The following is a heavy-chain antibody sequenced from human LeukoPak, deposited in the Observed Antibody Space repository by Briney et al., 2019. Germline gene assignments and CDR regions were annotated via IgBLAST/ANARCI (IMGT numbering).Heavy chain of an antibody. CDR2: IYYSGST. Sequence: SETLSLTCTVSGGSISSYYWSWIRQPPGKGLEWIGYIYYSGSTNYNPSLKSRVTISVGTSKNQFSLKLSSVTAADTAVYYCARKRYSSSWYYFDYWGQGTLVTVSS. D-gene: IGHD6-13*01. CDR3: ARKRYSSSWYYFDY. CDR1: GGSISSYY. J-gene: IGHJ4*02. V-gene: IGHV4-59*01.